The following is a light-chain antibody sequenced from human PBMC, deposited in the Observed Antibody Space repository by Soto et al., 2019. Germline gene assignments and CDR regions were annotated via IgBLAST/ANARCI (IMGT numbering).Light chain of an antibody. J-gene: IGKJ4*01. CDR1: QSVSNN. CDR3: QPYNNWPLT. V-gene: IGKV3-15*01. CDR2: DTS. Sequence: IVMPQSPDSLAVALGERATIRCNSSQSVSNNYLAWYKQKPGQTPRLLIYDTSTRATGVPTRFSGSRSGAEFTLTINSLQSEDFAVYYCQPYNNWPLTFGGGTKVDIK.